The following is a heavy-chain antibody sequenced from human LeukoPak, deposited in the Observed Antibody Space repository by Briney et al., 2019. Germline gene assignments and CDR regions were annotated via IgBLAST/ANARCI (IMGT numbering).Heavy chain of an antibody. J-gene: IGHJ4*02. Sequence: PSETLSLTCAVYGGSFSGYYWSWIRQPPGKGLEWIGEINHSGSTNYNPSLKSRVTISVDTSKNQFSLKLSTVTAADTAVYYCARSPTIYDTPAGRAYYFDYWGQGTLVTVSS. D-gene: IGHD3-16*01. V-gene: IGHV4-34*01. CDR3: ARSPTIYDTPAGRAYYFDY. CDR2: INHSGST. CDR1: GGSFSGYY.